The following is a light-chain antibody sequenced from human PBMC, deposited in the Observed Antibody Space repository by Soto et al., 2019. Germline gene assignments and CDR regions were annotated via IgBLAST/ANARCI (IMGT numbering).Light chain of an antibody. CDR1: SRDVGGYNY. Sequence: QSALTQPRSVSGSPGQSVTLSCTGTSRDVGGYNYVSWYQQHPGKAPKLMIYDVITRPSGVPDRFSGSKSGNTASLTISGLQAEDEADYYCCSYAGSYTFVFGTGTQLTVL. J-gene: IGLJ6*01. CDR2: DVI. V-gene: IGLV2-11*01. CDR3: CSYAGSYTFV.